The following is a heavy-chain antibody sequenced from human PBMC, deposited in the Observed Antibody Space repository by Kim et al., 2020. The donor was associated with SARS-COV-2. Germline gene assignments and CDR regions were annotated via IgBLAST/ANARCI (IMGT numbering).Heavy chain of an antibody. CDR1: GFSFSNYG. CDR2: IWFDGSSK. CDR3: AKDLASDTSVYYRYYYYYYGLDV. V-gene: IGHV3-33*06. Sequence: GGSLRLSCTASGFSFSNYGMHWVRQAPGKGLEWVAVIWFDGSSKYNADSVKGRFTISRDISKNTLYLQMNSLRAEDTAVYYCAKDLASDTSVYYRYYYYYYGLDVWGQGTTVTVSS. D-gene: IGHD3-22*01. J-gene: IGHJ6*02.